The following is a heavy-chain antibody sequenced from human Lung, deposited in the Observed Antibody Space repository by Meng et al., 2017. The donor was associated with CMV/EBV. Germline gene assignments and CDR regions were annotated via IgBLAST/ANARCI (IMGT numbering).Heavy chain of an antibody. J-gene: IGHJ1*01. CDR2: IIPILGIP. D-gene: IGHD1-7*01. CDR3: ATRGITGTGAEYFQH. V-gene: IGHV1-69*02. Sequence: DTFNKYTISWVRQAPGQGLEWMGGIIPILGIPNSAQTFQGRATITADRSTNTAYLELSGLTSEDTAVYFCATRGITGTGAEYFQHWGQGTLVTVSS. CDR1: DTFNKYT.